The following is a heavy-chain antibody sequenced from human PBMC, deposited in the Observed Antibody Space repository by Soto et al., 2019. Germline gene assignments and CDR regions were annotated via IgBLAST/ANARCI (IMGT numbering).Heavy chain of an antibody. CDR2: ISRSSSYT. CDR3: ARGTRENSNTWSTPPDY. D-gene: IGHD6-13*01. Sequence: GGSLRLSCAASGFTFSDYYMIWVRQAPGKVLELVSYISRSSSYTNYTDSLRGRFTISRDNAKNSLFLQMNSLRADDTAVYYCARGTRENSNTWSTPPDYWGQGTLVTVSS. J-gene: IGHJ4*02. CDR1: GFTFSDYY. V-gene: IGHV3-11*06.